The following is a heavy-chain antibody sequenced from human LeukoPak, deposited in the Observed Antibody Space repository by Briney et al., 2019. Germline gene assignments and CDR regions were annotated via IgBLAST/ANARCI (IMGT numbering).Heavy chain of an antibody. CDR2: IIPILGIA. Sequence: GASVKVSCKASGGTFSSYAISWVRQAPGQGLEWMGRIIPILGIANYAQKFQGRVTITADKSTSTAYMELSSLRSEDTAVYYCARDLFCSGGSCSPFDYWGQGTLVTVSS. CDR3: ARDLFCSGGSCSPFDY. V-gene: IGHV1-69*04. D-gene: IGHD2-15*01. CDR1: GGTFSSYA. J-gene: IGHJ4*02.